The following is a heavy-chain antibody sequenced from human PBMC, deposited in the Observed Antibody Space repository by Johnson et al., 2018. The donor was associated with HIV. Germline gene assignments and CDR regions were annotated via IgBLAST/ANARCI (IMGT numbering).Heavy chain of an antibody. CDR1: GFTFSSYA. V-gene: IGHV3-30-3*01. CDR3: ARDQVGVRSSGHPNAFDI. D-gene: IGHD6-19*01. CDR2: ISYDGSNK. Sequence: QMQLVESGGGVVQPGRSLRLSCAASGFTFSSYAMHWVRQAPGKGLEWVAVISYDGSNKYYADSVKGRFTISRDNAKNSLYLQMNSLRAEDTAVYYCARDQVGVRSSGHPNAFDIWGQGTMVTVSS. J-gene: IGHJ3*02.